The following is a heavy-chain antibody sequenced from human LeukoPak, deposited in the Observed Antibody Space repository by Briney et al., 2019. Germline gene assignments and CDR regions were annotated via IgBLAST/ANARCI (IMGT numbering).Heavy chain of an antibody. D-gene: IGHD3-16*02. J-gene: IGHJ3*02. CDR2: IYYTGNT. V-gene: IGHV4-59*01. CDR1: GGSISSYY. Sequence: KASETLSLTCTVSGGSISSYYWSWIRQPPGKGLEWIGYIYYTGNTNYNPSLKSRVTISVDTSKNQFSLKLTPVTAADTAVYYCARERRRRLRELSLFHAFDIWGQGTMVTVSS. CDR3: ARERRRRLRELSLFHAFDI.